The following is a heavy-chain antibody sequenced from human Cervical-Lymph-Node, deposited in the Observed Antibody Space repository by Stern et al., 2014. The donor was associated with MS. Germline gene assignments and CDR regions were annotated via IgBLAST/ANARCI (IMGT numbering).Heavy chain of an antibody. CDR3: AKHACTGAACPFDL. CDR1: GDSISSYTHY. Sequence: QVQLQESGPGLVKPSETLSLTCAVSGDSISSYTHYWAWIRQPPGKGLEWIGSVYSRVPTYYIPSLKSPVTISVNTSKNPFSVGLNSVTAADTAVYYCAKHACTGAACPFDLWGQGTLVTVSS. V-gene: IGHV4-39*01. J-gene: IGHJ4*02. D-gene: IGHD2-8*02. CDR2: VYSRVPT.